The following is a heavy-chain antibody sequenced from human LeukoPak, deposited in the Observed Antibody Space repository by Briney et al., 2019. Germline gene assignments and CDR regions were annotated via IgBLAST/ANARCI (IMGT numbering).Heavy chain of an antibody. V-gene: IGHV3-33*01. Sequence: PGGSLRLSCGASGFTFSSYGMHWVRQAPGKGLEWVAVIWYDGSNKYYTDSVKGRFTISRDNSKNTLYLQMNSLRAEDTAVYYCARDLTGYSGYDSDYWGQGTLVTVSS. CDR3: ARDLTGYSGYDSDY. CDR1: GFTFSSYG. J-gene: IGHJ4*02. CDR2: IWYDGSNK. D-gene: IGHD5-12*01.